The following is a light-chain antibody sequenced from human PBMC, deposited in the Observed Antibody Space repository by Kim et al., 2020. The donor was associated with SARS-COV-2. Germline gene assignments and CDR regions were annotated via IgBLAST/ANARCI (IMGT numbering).Light chain of an antibody. CDR2: GKN. V-gene: IGLV3-19*01. Sequence: ELTQDPAVSVALGQTVRITCQGDSLRSYYASWYQQKPGQAPVLVIYGKNNRPSGIPDRFSGSSSGNTASLTITGAQAEDEADYYCNSRDSSGNRVFGGGTKLTVL. CDR3: NSRDSSGNRV. CDR1: SLRSYY. J-gene: IGLJ3*02.